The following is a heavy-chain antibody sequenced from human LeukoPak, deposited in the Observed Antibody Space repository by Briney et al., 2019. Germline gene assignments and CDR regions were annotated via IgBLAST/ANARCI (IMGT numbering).Heavy chain of an antibody. V-gene: IGHV5-51*01. J-gene: IGHJ3*02. CDR1: GYSFTSYW. Sequence: GESLKISCKGSGYSFTSYWIGWVRQMPGKGLEWMGIIYPGDSDTRYSPSFQGQVTISADKSISTAYLQWSSLKASDTAMYYCARQDVEVATISAFDIWGQGTMVTVSS. CDR2: IYPGDSDT. CDR3: ARQDVEVATISAFDI. D-gene: IGHD5-24*01.